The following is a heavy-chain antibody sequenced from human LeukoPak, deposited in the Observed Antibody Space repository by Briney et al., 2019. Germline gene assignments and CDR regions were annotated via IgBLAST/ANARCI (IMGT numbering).Heavy chain of an antibody. Sequence: GRSLRLSCAASGFTFSSYGMHWVRQAPGKGLEWVAVISYDGSNKYYADSVKGRFTISRDNSQNTLYLQMNSLRAEDTAVYYCAKDRPISEWGQGTLVTVSS. CDR1: GFTFSSYG. J-gene: IGHJ4*02. CDR2: ISYDGSNK. D-gene: IGHD2-21*01. CDR3: AKDRPISE. V-gene: IGHV3-30*18.